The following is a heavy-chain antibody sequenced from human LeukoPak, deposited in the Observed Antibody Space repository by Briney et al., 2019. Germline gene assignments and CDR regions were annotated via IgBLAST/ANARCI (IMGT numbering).Heavy chain of an antibody. J-gene: IGHJ4*02. CDR3: ARGTYCSGARCYTPPDS. D-gene: IGHD2-2*02. Sequence: SETLSLTCAVYGGSFSGHYWSWVRQPPGKGLEWIGEINHSGSTNYNPSLKSRVTMSVDTSKNQFSLKLSSGTAADTAVYFCARGTYCSGARCYTPPDSWGERALVTVSS. CDR1: GGSFSGHY. V-gene: IGHV4-34*01. CDR2: INHSGST.